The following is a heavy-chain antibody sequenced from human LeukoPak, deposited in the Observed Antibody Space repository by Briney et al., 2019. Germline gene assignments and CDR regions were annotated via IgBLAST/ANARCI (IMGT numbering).Heavy chain of an antibody. J-gene: IGHJ4*02. Sequence: PSETLSLTCTVSGGSVSSGSYYWSWIRQPPGKGLEWIGYIYYSGSTNYNPSLKSRVTISVDTSKNQFSLKLSSVTAAGTAVYYCARMYYYGSGSYWYYFDYWGQGTLVTVSS. CDR3: ARMYYYGSGSYWYYFDY. D-gene: IGHD3-10*01. CDR1: GGSVSSGSYY. V-gene: IGHV4-61*01. CDR2: IYYSGST.